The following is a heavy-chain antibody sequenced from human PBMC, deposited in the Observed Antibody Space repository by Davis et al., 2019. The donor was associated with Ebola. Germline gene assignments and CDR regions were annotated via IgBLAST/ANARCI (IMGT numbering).Heavy chain of an antibody. CDR1: GGPFSGYY. CDR2: VNHRGTT. CDR3: ARGLYPWELDY. J-gene: IGHJ4*03. Sequence: SETLSLTCAVYGGPFSGYYWSWIRQPPGKGLEWVGEVNHRGTTRYNPSLKSRVTISADTSKNQFSLKLSSVTAADTAVYYCARGLYPWELDYWGRGTTVTVSS. V-gene: IGHV4-34*01. D-gene: IGHD1-1*01.